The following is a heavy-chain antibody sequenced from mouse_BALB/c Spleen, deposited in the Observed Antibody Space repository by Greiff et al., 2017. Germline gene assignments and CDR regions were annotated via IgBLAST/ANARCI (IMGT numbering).Heavy chain of an antibody. D-gene: IGHD1-1*01. J-gene: IGHJ2*01. V-gene: IGHV3-8*02. CDR3: ARSDYYGSRRFDY. Sequence: DVKLVESGPSLVKPSQTLSLTCSVTGDSITSGYWNWIRKFPGNKLEYMGYISYSGSTYYNPSLKSRISITRDTSKNQYYLQLNSVTTEDTATYYCARSDYYGSRRFDYWGQGTTLTVSS. CDR2: ISYSGST. CDR1: GDSITSGY.